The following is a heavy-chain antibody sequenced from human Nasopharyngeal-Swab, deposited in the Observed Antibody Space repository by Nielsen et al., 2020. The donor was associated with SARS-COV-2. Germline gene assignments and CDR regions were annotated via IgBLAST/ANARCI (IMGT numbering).Heavy chain of an antibody. CDR3: ARLSGLFDY. V-gene: IGHV4-55*02. D-gene: IGHD6-19*01. CDR2: IHHSGST. Sequence: WIRQPPGKGLEWIGEIHHSGSTYYNPSLKSRITMSVDTSKNQFSLKLSSVTAADTAVYYCARLSGLFDYWSQGTLVTVSS. J-gene: IGHJ4*02.